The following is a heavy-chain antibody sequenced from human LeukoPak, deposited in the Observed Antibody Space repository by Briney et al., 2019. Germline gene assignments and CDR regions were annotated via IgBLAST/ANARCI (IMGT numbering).Heavy chain of an antibody. CDR1: GDSVSSNSAA. CDR3: ARDLSIVGAIRTTYFDY. Sequence: SQTLSLTCAISGDSVSSNSAAWNWIRQSPSRGLEWLGRTYYRSKWYNDYAVSVKSRITINPDTSKNQFSLQLNSVTPEDTAVYYCARDLSIVGAIRTTYFDYWGQGALVTVSS. D-gene: IGHD1-26*01. J-gene: IGHJ4*02. V-gene: IGHV6-1*01. CDR2: TYYRSKWYN.